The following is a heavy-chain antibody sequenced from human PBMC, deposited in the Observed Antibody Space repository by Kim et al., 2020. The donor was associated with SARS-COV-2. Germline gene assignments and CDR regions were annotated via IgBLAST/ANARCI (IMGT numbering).Heavy chain of an antibody. D-gene: IGHD1-1*01. CDR2: IYYSGST. V-gene: IGHV4-30-4*01. J-gene: IGHJ3*02. CDR1: GGSISSGDYY. CDR3: ASLNDEEAFDI. Sequence: SETLSLTCTVSGGSISSGDYYWSWIRQPPGKGLEWIGYIYYSGSTYYNPSLKSRVTISVDTSKNQFSLKLSSVTAADTAVYYCASLNDEEAFDIWGQGTMVTVSS.